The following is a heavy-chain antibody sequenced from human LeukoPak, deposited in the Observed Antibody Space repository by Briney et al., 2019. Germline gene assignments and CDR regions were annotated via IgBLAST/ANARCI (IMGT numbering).Heavy chain of an antibody. V-gene: IGHV4-39*01. D-gene: IGHD2-2*02. CDR3: ARHQCSGTRCYNFYFYGMDV. CDR2: IYYSTST. CDR1: GGSITSSIDY. J-gene: IGHJ6*02. Sequence: SETLSLTCTVSGGSITSSIDYWGWVRQPPGKGLEWIATIYYSTSTQYNPSLKSRVTVSVDTSKNQFSLKLSSMTAADTAVYYCARHQCSGTRCYNFYFYGMDVWGQGTTVTVSS.